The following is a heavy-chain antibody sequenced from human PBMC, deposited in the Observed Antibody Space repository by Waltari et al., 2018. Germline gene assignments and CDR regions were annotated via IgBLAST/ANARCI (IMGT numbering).Heavy chain of an antibody. D-gene: IGHD4-4*01. V-gene: IGHV4-34*01. CDR3: ASWGWLQCHDAFDI. Sequence: QVQLQQWGAGLLKPSETLSLTCAVYGGSFSGYYWSWIRQPPGKGLEWIGEINHSGSTNYNPSRKSRVTISVDTSKNQFSLKLSSVTAADTAVYYCASWGWLQCHDAFDIWGQGTMVTVSS. CDR1: GGSFSGYY. CDR2: INHSGST. J-gene: IGHJ3*02.